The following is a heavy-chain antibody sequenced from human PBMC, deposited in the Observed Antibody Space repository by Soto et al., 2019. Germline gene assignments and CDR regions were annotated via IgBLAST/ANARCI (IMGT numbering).Heavy chain of an antibody. Sequence: GGSLRLSCAASGFTFSSYAMSWVRQAPGKGLEWVSAISGSGGSTYYADSVKGRFTISRDNSKNTLYLQMNSLRAEDTAVYYCAKSPNYYGSGRPFDYWGQGTLVTVSS. V-gene: IGHV3-23*01. D-gene: IGHD3-10*01. J-gene: IGHJ4*02. CDR1: GFTFSSYA. CDR2: ISGSGGST. CDR3: AKSPNYYGSGRPFDY.